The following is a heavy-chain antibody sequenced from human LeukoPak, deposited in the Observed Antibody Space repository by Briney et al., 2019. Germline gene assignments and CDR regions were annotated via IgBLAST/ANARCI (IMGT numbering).Heavy chain of an antibody. D-gene: IGHD3-22*01. CDR2: ISSSSSYK. Sequence: GGSLRLSCAASGFTFSSYSMNWVRQAPGKGLEWVSSISSSSSYKYYADSVKGRFTISRDNAKNSLYLQMNSLRAEDTAVYYCARAYYYDSSGYYRDYWGQGTLVTVSS. CDR1: GFTFSSYS. V-gene: IGHV3-21*01. CDR3: ARAYYYDSSGYYRDY. J-gene: IGHJ4*02.